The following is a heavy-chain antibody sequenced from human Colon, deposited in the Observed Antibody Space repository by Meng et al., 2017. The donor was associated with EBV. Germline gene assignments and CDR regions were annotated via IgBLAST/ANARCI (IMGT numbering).Heavy chain of an antibody. V-gene: IGHV7-4-1*02. CDR1: GYTFTRYP. D-gene: IGHD6-19*01. CDR2: ISTNTGNP. CDR3: GTLKYTSGFYGPAY. Sequence: VCLVQSGSELKKPGASVKVSGKASGYTFTRYPMNWVRQAPGQGLEWMGWISTNTGNPTYAQGFTGRFVFSVDTSVSTAYLQISSLKAEDTAVYYCGTLKYTSGFYGPAYWGQGALVTVSS. J-gene: IGHJ4*02.